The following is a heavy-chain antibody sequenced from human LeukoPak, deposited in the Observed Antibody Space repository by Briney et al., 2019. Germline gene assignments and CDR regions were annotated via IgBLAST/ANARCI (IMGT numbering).Heavy chain of an antibody. V-gene: IGHV1-18*01. CDR3: ARGVRMRYYYDSSRYPYFNY. CDR1: GYTFTSYG. CDR2: ISAYNGNT. J-gene: IGHJ4*02. D-gene: IGHD3-22*01. Sequence: ASVKVSCKAPGYTFTSYGISWVRQAPGQGLEWMGWISAYNGNTNYAQKLQGRVTMTTDTSTSTAYMELRSLRSDDTAVYYCARGVRMRYYYDSSRYPYFNYWGQGTLVTVSS.